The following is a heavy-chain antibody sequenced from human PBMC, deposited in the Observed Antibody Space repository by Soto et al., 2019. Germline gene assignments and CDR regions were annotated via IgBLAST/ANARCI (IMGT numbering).Heavy chain of an antibody. V-gene: IGHV4-4*02. CDR3: GKRGRFGPLLLRG. CDR1: GDSINSNSW. Sequence: QVQLQESGPGLVKPSGTLSLTCVVSGDSINSNSWWSWVRQPPGKGLEWIGEVYHSGLTNYTPSRNSRRSIAIDRSNTPLSLGLTSGTAAATAAYSCGKRGRFGPLLLRGGGQGTLVTVSS. D-gene: IGHD3-22*01. J-gene: IGHJ4*02. CDR2: VYHSGLT.